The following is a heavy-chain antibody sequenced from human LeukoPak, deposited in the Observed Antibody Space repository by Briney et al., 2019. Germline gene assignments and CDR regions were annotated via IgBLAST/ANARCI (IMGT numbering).Heavy chain of an antibody. D-gene: IGHD6-13*01. CDR2: ISSSSSYT. CDR1: GFTFSDYY. CDR3: AREIAAAGY. Sequence: AGGSLRLSCAASGFTFSDYYMSWIRQAPGKGLEWVSYISSSSSYTNYADSVKGRFTISRDNAKNSLHLQMNSLRAEDTAVYYCAREIAAAGYWGQGTLVTVSS. V-gene: IGHV3-11*05. J-gene: IGHJ4*02.